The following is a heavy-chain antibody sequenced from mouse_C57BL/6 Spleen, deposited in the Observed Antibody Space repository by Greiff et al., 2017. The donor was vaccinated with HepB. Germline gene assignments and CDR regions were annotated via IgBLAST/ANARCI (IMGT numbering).Heavy chain of an antibody. CDR3: ARPYYYGSSWYFDV. Sequence: QVTLKESGPGILQPSQTLSLTCSFSGFSLSTFGMGVGWIRQPSGKGLEWLAHIWWDDDKYYNPALKSRLTISKDTAKNQVFLKIANVDTADTATYYCARPYYYGSSWYFDVWGTGTTVTVSS. CDR1: GFSLSTFGMG. J-gene: IGHJ1*03. CDR2: IWWDDDK. V-gene: IGHV8-8*01. D-gene: IGHD1-1*01.